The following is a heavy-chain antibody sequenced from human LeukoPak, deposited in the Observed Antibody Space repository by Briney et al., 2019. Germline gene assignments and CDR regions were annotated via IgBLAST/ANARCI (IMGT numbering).Heavy chain of an antibody. Sequence: EASVKVSCKASGYTFTSYGISWVRQAPGQGLEWMGWISAYNGNTNYAQKLQGRVTMTTDTSTSTAYMELRSLRSDDTAVYYRARGAYYYDSSGYNDYWGQGTRVIVSS. CDR3: ARGAYYYDSSGYNDY. V-gene: IGHV1-18*01. CDR1: GYTFTSYG. CDR2: ISAYNGNT. J-gene: IGHJ4*02. D-gene: IGHD3-22*01.